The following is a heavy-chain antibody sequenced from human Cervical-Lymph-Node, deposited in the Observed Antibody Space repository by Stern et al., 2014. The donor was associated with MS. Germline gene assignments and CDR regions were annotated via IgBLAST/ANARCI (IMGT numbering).Heavy chain of an antibody. CDR3: AKENGDYFAY. CDR2: VSYDGSNK. CDR1: GFTFSTYG. V-gene: IGHV3-30*18. D-gene: IGHD4-17*01. Sequence: VQLVESGGGVVQPGRSLSLSCAASGFTFSTYGMHWVRQAPGEGLEWVAVVSYDGSNKYCADSVKGRFTISRDNSKNTVYLQMNSLRAEDTAVYYCAKENGDYFAYWGQGTLVTVSS. J-gene: IGHJ4*02.